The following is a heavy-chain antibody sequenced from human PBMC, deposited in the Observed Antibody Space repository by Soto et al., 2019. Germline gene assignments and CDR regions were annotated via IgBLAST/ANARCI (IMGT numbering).Heavy chain of an antibody. CDR3: ARDIVVVPAATYYGMDV. V-gene: IGHV1-69*13. CDR2: IIPIFGTA. Sequence: GASVKVSCKASGGTFSSYAISWVRQAPGQGLEWMGGIIPIFGTANYAQKFQGRVTITADESTSTAYMELSSLRSEDTAVYYCARDIVVVPAATYYGMDVWGQGTTVTVSS. CDR1: GGTFSSYA. J-gene: IGHJ6*02. D-gene: IGHD2-2*01.